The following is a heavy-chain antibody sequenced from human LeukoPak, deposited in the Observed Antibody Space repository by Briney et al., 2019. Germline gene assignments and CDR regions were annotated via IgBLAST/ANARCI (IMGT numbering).Heavy chain of an antibody. CDR1: GFSFSRYS. V-gene: IGHV3-48*01. CDR3: ARAAGEDDGDYVSSIFDQ. D-gene: IGHD4-17*01. J-gene: IGHJ4*02. Sequence: GGSLRRSCAASGFSFSRYSLNWVRQAPGKGLDWVSYISVNSRTIYYADSVKGRFTISRDNAKNSLYLQLNSLRAEDTAVYYCARAAGEDDGDYVSSIFDQWGQGTLVTVSS. CDR2: ISVNSRTI.